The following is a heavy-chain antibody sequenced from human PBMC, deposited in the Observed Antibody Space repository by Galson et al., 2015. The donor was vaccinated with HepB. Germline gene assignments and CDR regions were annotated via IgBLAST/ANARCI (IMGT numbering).Heavy chain of an antibody. CDR3: ARDMGFLGGYYMDV. CDR2: IYSGGST. V-gene: IGHV3-66*01. J-gene: IGHJ6*03. Sequence: SLRLSCAASGFTVSSNYMSWVRQAPGKGLEWVSVIYSGGSTYYAGSVKGRFTISRDNSKNTLYLQMNSLRAGDTAVYYCARDMGFLGGYYMDVWGKGTTVTVSS. CDR1: GFTVSSNY. D-gene: IGHD3-3*01.